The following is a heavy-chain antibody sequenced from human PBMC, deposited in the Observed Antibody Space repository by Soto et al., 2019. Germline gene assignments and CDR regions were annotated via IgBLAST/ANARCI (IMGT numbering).Heavy chain of an antibody. CDR3: AKAQGGSYFDY. J-gene: IGHJ4*02. Sequence: GGSLRLSCAASGSTFSSNAMSWVRQAPGKGLEWVSGISSSGGSTYYADSVKGRFTISRDNSKNMLYLQMNNLRAEDTAVYYCAKAQGGSYFDYWGQGTLVTVS. CDR2: ISSSGGST. V-gene: IGHV3-23*01. CDR1: GSTFSSNA. D-gene: IGHD2-15*01.